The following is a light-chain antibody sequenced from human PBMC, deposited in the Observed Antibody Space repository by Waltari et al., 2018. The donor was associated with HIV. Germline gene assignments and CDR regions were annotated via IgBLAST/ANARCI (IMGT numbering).Light chain of an antibody. CDR3: QAWDNSTVV. Sequence: SYEVTQPPSVSVSPGQTASITCSGDKLGDKYACWYQQRPGQSPVLVIYQDSKRPSAIPERFSGSNSGNTATLTISGTQAMDEADYYCQAWDNSTVVFGGGTKLTVL. J-gene: IGLJ2*01. V-gene: IGLV3-1*01. CDR2: QDS. CDR1: KLGDKY.